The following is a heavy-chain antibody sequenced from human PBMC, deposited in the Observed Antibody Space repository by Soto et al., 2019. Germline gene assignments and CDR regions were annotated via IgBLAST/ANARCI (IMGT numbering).Heavy chain of an antibody. CDR1: GFTFSSYA. CDR2: ISGSGGST. D-gene: IGHD3-16*01. CDR3: AKTLWEYSPCDY. Sequence: EVQLLESGGGLVQPGGSLRLSCAASGFTFSSYAMSWVRQAPGKGLEWVSAISGSGGSTYYADSVKGRFTISRDNSKNTPDLQMNSLRAEDTAVYYCAKTLWEYSPCDYWGQGTLVTFSS. V-gene: IGHV3-23*01. J-gene: IGHJ4*02.